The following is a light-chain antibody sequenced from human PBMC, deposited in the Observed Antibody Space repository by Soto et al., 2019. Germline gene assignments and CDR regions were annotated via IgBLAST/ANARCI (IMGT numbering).Light chain of an antibody. CDR2: AAS. CDR1: QGISNF. J-gene: IGKJ1*01. V-gene: IGKV1-27*01. CDR3: QRYNGAST. Sequence: DIQMTQSPSSLSASVGDRVTITCRASQGISNFLAWYQQRPGQVPKLLIYAASTLQSGVPSRFSASGSGTDFTVTISSLPTEDVATYDCQRYNGASTFGQGTKVEIK.